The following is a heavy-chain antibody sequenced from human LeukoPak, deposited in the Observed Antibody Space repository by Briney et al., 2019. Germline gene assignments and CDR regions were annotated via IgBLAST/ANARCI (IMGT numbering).Heavy chain of an antibody. CDR1: GCSISSYY. V-gene: IGHV4-59*01. D-gene: IGHD6-13*01. CDR2: IYYSGST. Sequence: SETLSLTCTVSGCSISSYYWSWIRQPPGKGLEWIGYIYYSGSTNYNPSLKSRITISVDTSKNQFSLKLSSVTAADTAVYYCARANRVYYFDYWGQGTLVTVSS. CDR3: ARANRVYYFDY. J-gene: IGHJ4*02.